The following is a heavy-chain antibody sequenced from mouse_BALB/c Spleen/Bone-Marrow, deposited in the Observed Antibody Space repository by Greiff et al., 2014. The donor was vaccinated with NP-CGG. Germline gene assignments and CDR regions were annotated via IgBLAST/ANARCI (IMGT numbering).Heavy chain of an antibody. CDR1: GYTFIDYA. CDR2: ISTYYGDA. D-gene: IGHD2-3*01. J-gene: IGHJ2*01. Sequence: QVQLQQSGAELVRPGVSVKISCKGSGYTFIDYALHWVKQSHAKSLEWIGIISTYYGDASYNQKFKGKATMTVDKSSSTAYMELARLTSEDSAIYYCARSDGFDYWGQGTTLTVSS. CDR3: ARSDGFDY. V-gene: IGHV1S137*01.